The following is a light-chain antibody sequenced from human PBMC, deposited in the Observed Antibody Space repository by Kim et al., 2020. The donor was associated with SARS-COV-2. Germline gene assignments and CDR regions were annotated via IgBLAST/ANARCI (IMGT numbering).Light chain of an antibody. Sequence: DIQMTHSPSSLSASVGDRVTITCRASQDISTYLAWYQQKPGKVPKLLIYARSALQSGVPSRFSGSGSGTDFTLNICGLQAEDVATYYCQKYNSVPRTFGQRTKVDSK. CDR1: QDISTY. CDR3: QKYNSVPRT. CDR2: ARS. V-gene: IGKV1-27*01. J-gene: IGKJ1*01.